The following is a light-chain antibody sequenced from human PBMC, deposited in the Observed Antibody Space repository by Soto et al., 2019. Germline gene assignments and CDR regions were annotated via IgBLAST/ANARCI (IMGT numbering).Light chain of an antibody. J-gene: IGKJ1*01. CDR1: QDISNY. Sequence: DIQLTQSPSFLSASVGDRVTITCRASQDISNYLAWYQQKPGKAPKFLLYATSTFQSGVPSRFSGSGSGTQFTLTISSLQPEDFATYYCQQYNTYSWTFGQGTKVDIK. CDR3: QQYNTYSWT. V-gene: IGKV1-9*01. CDR2: ATS.